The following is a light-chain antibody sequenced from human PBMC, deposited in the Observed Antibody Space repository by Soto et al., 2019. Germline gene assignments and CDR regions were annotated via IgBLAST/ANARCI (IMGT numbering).Light chain of an antibody. Sequence: IEVTQSPSSLAASLGDRVTINCRASQTTGTYVNWYRQKSGEAPELLLYDASTLQSGVPSRFRGGASGTDFTLTISRLEPEDFAVYYCQHYNSWPRTWTFGQGTKVDIK. CDR2: DAS. CDR1: QTTGTY. CDR3: QHYNSWPRTWT. J-gene: IGKJ1*01. V-gene: IGKV1-39*01.